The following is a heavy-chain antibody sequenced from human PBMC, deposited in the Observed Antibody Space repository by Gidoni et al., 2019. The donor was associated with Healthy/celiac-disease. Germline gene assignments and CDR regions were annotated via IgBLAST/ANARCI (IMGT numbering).Heavy chain of an antibody. CDR2: ISYDGSNK. J-gene: IGHJ4*02. D-gene: IGHD6-19*01. Sequence: QVQLVESGGGVVQPGRSLRLSCAASGFTFSSYGMHWVRQAPGKGLEWVAVISYDGSNKYDADSVKGRFTISRDNSKNTLYLQMNSLRAEDTAVYYCAKVPYSSGNVDYWGQGTLVTVSS. CDR3: AKVPYSSGNVDY. CDR1: GFTFSSYG. V-gene: IGHV3-30*18.